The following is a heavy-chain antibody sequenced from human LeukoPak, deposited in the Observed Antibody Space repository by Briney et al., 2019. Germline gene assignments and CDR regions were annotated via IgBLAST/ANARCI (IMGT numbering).Heavy chain of an antibody. CDR3: ARDSTYYYDSGSSGPHYFDN. D-gene: IGHD3-10*01. V-gene: IGHV3-30*01. CDR2: ISSGGTYE. Sequence: HPGGSLRLSCAASGFTFSNYAMHWVRQAPGKGLEWESLISSGGTYEYYADSVKGRFTISRDNSKNTLYLQLNSLRAEDTAVYYCARDSTYYYDSGSSGPHYFDNWGQGTLVTVSS. J-gene: IGHJ4*02. CDR1: GFTFSNYA.